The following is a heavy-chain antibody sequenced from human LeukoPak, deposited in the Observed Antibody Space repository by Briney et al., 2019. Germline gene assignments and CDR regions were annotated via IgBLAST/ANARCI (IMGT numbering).Heavy chain of an antibody. J-gene: IGHJ4*02. CDR1: GYSISSGYY. D-gene: IGHD3-10*01. V-gene: IGHV4-38-2*02. CDR2: IYHSGST. Sequence: SETLSLTCTVSGYSISSGYYWGWIRQPPGKGLEWIGSIYHSGSTYYNPSLKGRVTISVDTSKNLFSLKLSSVTAADTAVYYCARRGNWQWFGELSSHFDYWGQGTLVTVSS. CDR3: ARRGNWQWFGELSSHFDY.